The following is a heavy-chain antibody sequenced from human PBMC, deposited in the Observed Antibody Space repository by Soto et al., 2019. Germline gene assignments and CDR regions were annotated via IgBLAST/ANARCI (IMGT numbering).Heavy chain of an antibody. D-gene: IGHD3-22*01. J-gene: IGHJ5*02. CDR1: GFTFSSYA. V-gene: IGHV3-23*01. CDR3: AKTGRGITMIVVASGWFDP. CDR2: ISGSGGST. Sequence: GGSLRLSCAASGFTFSSYAMSWVRQAPGKGLEWVSAISGSGGSTYYADSVKGRFTISRDNSKNTLYLQMNSLRAEDTAVYYCAKTGRGITMIVVASGWFDPWGQGTLVTVSS.